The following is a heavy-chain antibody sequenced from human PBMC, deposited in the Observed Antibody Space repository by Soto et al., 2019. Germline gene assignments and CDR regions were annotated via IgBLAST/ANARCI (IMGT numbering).Heavy chain of an antibody. V-gene: IGHV3-7*01. CDR3: ARDLGRTAAGYYYYDAMDV. D-gene: IGHD2-2*01. Sequence: EVQLVESGGGLVQPGGSLTLSCAASGFTFGDFWMNWVRQATGKGLEWVANIKEDGSEKYFLDSVKGRFTISRDNANNALNLQINSLSAEDTGVYYCARDLGRTAAGYYYYDAMDVWGQGTTVTVSS. J-gene: IGHJ6*02. CDR1: GFTFGDFW. CDR2: IKEDGSEK.